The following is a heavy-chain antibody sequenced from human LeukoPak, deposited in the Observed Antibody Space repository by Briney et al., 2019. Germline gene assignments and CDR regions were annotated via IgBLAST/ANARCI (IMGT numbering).Heavy chain of an antibody. CDR1: GGSISNYF. V-gene: IGHV4-59*08. J-gene: IGHJ4*02. D-gene: IGHD4-23*01. CDR3: ARHPSWPDYGGTFDY. Sequence: SETLSLTCTVSGGSISNYFWSWIRQTPGKGLEWIAYIYSSGSTNYNPSLKSRVTISIDTSKNQFSLKMTSVTAADTAVYYRARHPSWPDYGGTFDYWGQGTLVTVSS. CDR2: IYSSGST.